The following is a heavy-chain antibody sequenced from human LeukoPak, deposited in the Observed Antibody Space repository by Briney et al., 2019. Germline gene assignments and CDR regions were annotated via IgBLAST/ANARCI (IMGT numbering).Heavy chain of an antibody. D-gene: IGHD6-19*01. CDR2: INPSGGST. CDR1: GYTFTSYY. CDR3: ARGRSGSWSQILAVALDY. Sequence: ASVKVSCKASGYTFTSYYLHGVRQAPGQGLEWMGIINPSGGSTSYAQKFQGRVTMPRDTSTSTVYMELSSLRSEDTAVYYCARGRSGSWSQILAVALDYWGQGTLVTVSS. V-gene: IGHV1-46*01. J-gene: IGHJ4*02.